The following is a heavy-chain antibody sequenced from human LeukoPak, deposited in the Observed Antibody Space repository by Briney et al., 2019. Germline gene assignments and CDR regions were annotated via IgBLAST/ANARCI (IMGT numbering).Heavy chain of an antibody. Sequence: QAGGSLRLSCTASGFSFSGHWMHWVRQAPGKGLEWVAVISYDGSNKYYADSVKGRFTISRDNSKNTLYLQMNSLRAEDTAVYYCARAGGYCSSTSCLVDYWGQGTLVTVSS. J-gene: IGHJ4*02. D-gene: IGHD2-2*01. CDR1: GFSFSGHW. CDR2: ISYDGSNK. CDR3: ARAGGYCSSTSCLVDY. V-gene: IGHV3-30-3*01.